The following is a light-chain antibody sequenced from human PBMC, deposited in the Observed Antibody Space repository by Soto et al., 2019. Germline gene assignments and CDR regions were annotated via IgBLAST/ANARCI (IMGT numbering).Light chain of an antibody. Sequence: EIVMTQSPATLSASPGAGATLSCKAGPTVYNNLAWYQQRPGQPPRLLIYDASTRATGISARFSGSGYGTEFTLTISSLQSEDFAVYFCHQCSNWPLTFGGGTKVEIK. CDR1: PTVYNN. CDR3: HQCSNWPLT. J-gene: IGKJ4*01. V-gene: IGKV3-15*01. CDR2: DAS.